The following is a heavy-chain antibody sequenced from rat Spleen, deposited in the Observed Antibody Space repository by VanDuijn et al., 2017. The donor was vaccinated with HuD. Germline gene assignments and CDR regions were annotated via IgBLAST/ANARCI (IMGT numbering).Heavy chain of an antibody. Sequence: EVQLQESGPGLVKPSQSLSLTCSVTFYSIISSYRWNWIRKFPGNKLEWMGNLDSAGSTAYNPSLKSRISITRDTSRNQFFLQVNSVTTEDTATYYCARSRYNNYIMDAWGQGASVTVSS. D-gene: IGHD1-10*01. CDR1: FYSIISSYR. CDR3: ARSRYNNYIMDA. J-gene: IGHJ4*01. CDR2: LDSAGST. V-gene: IGHV3-3*01.